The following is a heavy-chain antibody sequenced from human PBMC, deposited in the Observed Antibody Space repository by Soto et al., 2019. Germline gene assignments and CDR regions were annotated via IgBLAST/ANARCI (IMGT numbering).Heavy chain of an antibody. CDR1: GFTFSSYA. D-gene: IGHD6-19*01. CDR3: ARGRIAVAGTSPDDYYYYGMDF. Sequence: TLSCAASGFTFSSYAMHWVRQAPAKGLWLVAVISYDGSNKYYADSVKGRFTISRDNSKNTLYLQMNSLRAEDTAVYYCARGRIAVAGTSPDDYYYYGMDFWGQGTTVTASS. V-gene: IGHV3-30-3*01. J-gene: IGHJ6*02. CDR2: ISYDGSNK.